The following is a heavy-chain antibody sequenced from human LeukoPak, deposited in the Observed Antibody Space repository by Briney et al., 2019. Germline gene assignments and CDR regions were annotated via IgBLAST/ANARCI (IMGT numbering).Heavy chain of an antibody. Sequence: GASVKVSCKASGGTFSSYTISWVRQAPGQGLEWMGWINPNSGGTNYAQKFQGRVTMTRDTSISTAYMELSRLRSDDTAVYYCARAGGYSYKDYWGQGTLVTVSS. V-gene: IGHV1-2*02. CDR1: GGTFSSYT. CDR2: INPNSGGT. D-gene: IGHD5-18*01. J-gene: IGHJ4*02. CDR3: ARAGGYSYKDY.